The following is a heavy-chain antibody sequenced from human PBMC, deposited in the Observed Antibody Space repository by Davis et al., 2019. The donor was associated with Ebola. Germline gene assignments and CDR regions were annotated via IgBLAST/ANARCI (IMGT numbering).Heavy chain of an antibody. CDR2: ISDSGST. CDR3: AREGYRGGGFDY. V-gene: IGHV4-4*07. Sequence: PGGSLRLSCTASSGSINTNYWSWIRQPAGKGLEWIGRISDSGSTNYNPSLKSRVPISVDTAKDHFSLRLTSVTAADPAIYYCAREGYRGGGFDYWGQGTLVPVSS. D-gene: IGHD2-21*01. J-gene: IGHJ4*02. CDR1: SGSINTNY.